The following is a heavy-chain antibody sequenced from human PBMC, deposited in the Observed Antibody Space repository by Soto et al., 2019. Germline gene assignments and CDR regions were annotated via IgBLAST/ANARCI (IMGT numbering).Heavy chain of an antibody. CDR3: ARALVEGIVVVPAALNWFDP. CDR2: IYYSGST. CDR1: GGSISSGGYY. V-gene: IGHV4-31*03. Sequence: QVQLQESGPGLVKPSQTLSLTCTVSGGSISSGGYYWSWIRQHPGKGLEWIGYIYYSGSTYYNPSLKSRVTISVDTSKNQFSLKLSSVTAADTAVYYCARALVEGIVVVPAALNWFDPWGQGTLVTVSS. J-gene: IGHJ5*02. D-gene: IGHD2-2*01.